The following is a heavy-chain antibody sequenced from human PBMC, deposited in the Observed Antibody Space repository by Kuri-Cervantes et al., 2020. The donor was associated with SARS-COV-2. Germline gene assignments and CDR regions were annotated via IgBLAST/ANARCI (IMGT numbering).Heavy chain of an antibody. CDR1: GGSISSSSYY. J-gene: IGHJ4*02. Sequence: SETLSLTCTVSGGSISSSSYYWGWIRQPPGKGLEWIGYIYYSGSTNYNPSLKSRVTISVDTSKNQFSLKLSSVTAADTAVYYCAPHRPGRYYLDYPAQGTLVTVSS. V-gene: IGHV4-61*05. CDR3: APHRPGRYYLDY. CDR2: IYYSGST.